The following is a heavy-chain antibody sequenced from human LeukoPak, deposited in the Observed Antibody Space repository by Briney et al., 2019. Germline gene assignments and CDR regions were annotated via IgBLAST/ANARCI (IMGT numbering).Heavy chain of an antibody. V-gene: IGHV3-74*01. D-gene: IGHD1-26*01. CDR1: GFTFSTYG. CDR3: ARVGGSNAFDI. Sequence: GSLTLSCAASGFTFSTYGMNWVRQAPGKGLVWVSPINSDGSSTSYADSVKGRFTISRDNAKNTLSLQMNSLRAEDTAVYYCARVGGSNAFDIWGQGTMVLVSS. J-gene: IGHJ3*02. CDR2: INSDGSST.